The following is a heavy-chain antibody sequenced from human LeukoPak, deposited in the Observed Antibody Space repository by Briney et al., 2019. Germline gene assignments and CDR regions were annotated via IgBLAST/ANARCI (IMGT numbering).Heavy chain of an antibody. Sequence: ASVKVSCTAVGYTFIAYHLHWVRQAPGQGLEWMGWINPSSGETKYAQKFQGRVALTRDTSINTAYMEMSTLGSADTGVYYCARHPGREFQPHWGQGTQVTV. CDR2: INPSSGET. D-gene: IGHD3-10*01. CDR1: GYTFIAYH. V-gene: IGHV1-2*02. CDR3: ARHPGREFQPH. J-gene: IGHJ4*02.